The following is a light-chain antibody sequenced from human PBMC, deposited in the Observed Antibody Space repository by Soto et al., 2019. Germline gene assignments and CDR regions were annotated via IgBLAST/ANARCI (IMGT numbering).Light chain of an antibody. V-gene: IGKV3-15*01. CDR1: QSISDT. J-gene: IGKJ1*01. CDR2: GAS. Sequence: EIVMTQSPATLSVSPGGRATLSCRASQSISDTFAWYQQKPGQPPRLLIYGASTRAPGFPARFSGSGSGTAFTPTISRLEPEDFAVYYCRQYGNSPWTFGQGTKLDI. CDR3: RQYGNSPWT.